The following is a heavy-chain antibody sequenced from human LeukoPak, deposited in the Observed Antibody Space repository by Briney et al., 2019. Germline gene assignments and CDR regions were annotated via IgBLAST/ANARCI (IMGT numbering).Heavy chain of an antibody. CDR3: ARGRGFLEWLLYRYGWFDP. Sequence: SETLSLTCAVSGGSFSGYYWSWIRQPPGKGLEWIGEINHSGSTNYNPSLKSRVTISVDTSKNQFSLKLSSVTAADTAVYYCARGRGFLEWLLYRYGWFDPWGQGTLVTVSS. CDR1: GGSFSGYY. V-gene: IGHV4-34*01. CDR2: INHSGST. D-gene: IGHD3-3*01. J-gene: IGHJ5*02.